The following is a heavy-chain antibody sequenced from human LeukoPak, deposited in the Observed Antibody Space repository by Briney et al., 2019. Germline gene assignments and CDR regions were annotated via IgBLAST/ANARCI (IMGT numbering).Heavy chain of an antibody. CDR1: GFTFSNAW. CDR3: ARVGFAAREYYYYYYMDV. J-gene: IGHJ6*03. D-gene: IGHD6-6*01. V-gene: IGHV3-7*01. CDR2: IKQDGSEK. Sequence: GGSLRLSCAASGFTFSNAWMSWVRQAPGKGLEWVANIKQDGSEKYYVDSVKGRFTISRDNAKNSLYLQMNSLRAEDTAVYYCARVGFAAREYYYYYYMDVWGKGTTVTVSS.